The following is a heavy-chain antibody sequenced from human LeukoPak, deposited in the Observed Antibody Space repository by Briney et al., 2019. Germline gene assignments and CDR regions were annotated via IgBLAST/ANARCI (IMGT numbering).Heavy chain of an antibody. J-gene: IGHJ4*02. Sequence: GGALRHSCAASRLTFSSYWMSWLRPAPGMGLEWVANIKQDGSEKHYVDSVKGRFNISRDNAKNSLYLQMNSLRAEDTAVYYCASDSGSFGGFWGQGTVVTVSS. D-gene: IGHD1-26*01. CDR3: ASDSGSFGGF. CDR1: RLTFSSYW. V-gene: IGHV3-7*01. CDR2: IKQDGSEK.